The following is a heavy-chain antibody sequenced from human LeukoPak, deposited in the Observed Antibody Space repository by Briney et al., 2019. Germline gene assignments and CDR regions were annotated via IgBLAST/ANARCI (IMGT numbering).Heavy chain of an antibody. CDR1: GYTFTGYY. CDR3: ARDYSGYDGFDY. D-gene: IGHD5-12*01. CDR2: INPNSGGT. J-gene: IGHJ4*02. Sequence: ASVKVSCKASGYTFTGYYMHWVRQAPGQGLEWMGWINPNSGGTNYAQKLQGRVTMTTDTSTTTAYMELKSLRSDDTAVYYCARDYSGYDGFDYWGQGTLVTVSS. V-gene: IGHV1-2*02.